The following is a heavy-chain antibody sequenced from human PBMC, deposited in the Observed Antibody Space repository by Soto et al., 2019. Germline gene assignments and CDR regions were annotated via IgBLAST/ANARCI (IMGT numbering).Heavy chain of an antibody. V-gene: IGHV3-23*01. CDR3: AQHHSSEPLTVVFDY. CDR1: GFTFSSYA. J-gene: IGHJ4*02. CDR2: ISGSGGST. Sequence: EVQLLASGGGLVQPGGSLRLSCAASGFTFSSYAMSWVRQAPGQGLEWVSAISGSGGSTYYADSVKGRFTISRDNSKNTLYLQMNSLRAEDTAVSYCAQHHSSEPLTVVFDYWGQGTLVTVSS.